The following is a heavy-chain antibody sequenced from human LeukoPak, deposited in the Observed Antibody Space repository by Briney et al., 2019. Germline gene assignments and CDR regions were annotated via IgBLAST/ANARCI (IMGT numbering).Heavy chain of an antibody. D-gene: IGHD3-22*01. Sequence: GGSLRLSCAASGFTFDDYGMSWVRQAPGKGLEWVSGINWNGGSTGYADSVKGRFTISRDNAKNSLYLQMNSLRAEDTALYYCAREGEYYDSKPSFFDHWGQGTLVTVSS. V-gene: IGHV3-20*04. CDR2: INWNGGST. J-gene: IGHJ5*02. CDR1: GFTFDDYG. CDR3: AREGEYYDSKPSFFDH.